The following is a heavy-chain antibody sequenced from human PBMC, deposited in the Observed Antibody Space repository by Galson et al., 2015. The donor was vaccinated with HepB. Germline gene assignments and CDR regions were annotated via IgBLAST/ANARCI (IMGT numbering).Heavy chain of an antibody. CDR3: ARDSWPGAKPDVFDI. V-gene: IGHV7-4-1*02. CDR2: IHMNSGKP. Sequence: SVKVSCKASGYTFTSYPINWVRQAPGQGLEWMGWIHMNSGKPTYAQGFTGRFVFSLDASVSAAYLQINSLKAEDTAVYYSARDSWPGAKPDVFDIWGQGTMVTVSS. J-gene: IGHJ3*02. D-gene: IGHD2-2*02. CDR1: GYTFTSYP.